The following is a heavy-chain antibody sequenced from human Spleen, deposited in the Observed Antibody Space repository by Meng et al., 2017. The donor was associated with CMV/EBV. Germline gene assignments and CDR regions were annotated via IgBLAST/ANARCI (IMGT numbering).Heavy chain of an antibody. V-gene: IGHV4-30-4*08. Sequence: QRPLQEQGPVLCKPSPTLSLTGTVSGGSISSGDYYWSWIRQPPGKGLEWIGYIYYSGSTYYNPSLKSRVTISVDTSKNQFSLKLSSVTAADTAVYYCARALAGVDYWGQGTLVTVSS. D-gene: IGHD6-13*01. J-gene: IGHJ4*02. CDR3: ARALAGVDY. CDR2: IYYSGST. CDR1: GGSISSGDYY.